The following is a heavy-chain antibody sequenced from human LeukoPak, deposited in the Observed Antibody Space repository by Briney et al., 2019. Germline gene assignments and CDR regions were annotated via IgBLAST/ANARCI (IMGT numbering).Heavy chain of an antibody. D-gene: IGHD4-17*01. J-gene: IGHJ4*02. V-gene: IGHV4-34*01. Sequence: SETLSLTCAVYGGSFSGYYWSWIRRPPGKGLEWIGEINHSGSTNYNPSLKSRVTISVDTSKNQFSLRLSSVTAADTAVYYCARPRSWYGDYYFDYWGQGTLVTVSS. CDR1: GGSFSGYY. CDR2: INHSGST. CDR3: ARPRSWYGDYYFDY.